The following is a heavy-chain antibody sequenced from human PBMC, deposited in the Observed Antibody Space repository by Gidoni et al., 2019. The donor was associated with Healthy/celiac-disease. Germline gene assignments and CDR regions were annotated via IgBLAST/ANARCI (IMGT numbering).Heavy chain of an antibody. Sequence: EVQLVESGGGLVQPGGSLKLSCAPSGFTFSGSAMHWVRQASGKGLEWVGRIRSKANSYATAYAASVKGRFTISRDDSKNTAYLQMNSLKTEDTAVYYCTTTDTAIQNWGQGTLVTVSS. J-gene: IGHJ4*02. CDR3: TTTDTAIQN. V-gene: IGHV3-73*02. CDR1: GFTFSGSA. CDR2: IRSKANSYAT. D-gene: IGHD5-18*01.